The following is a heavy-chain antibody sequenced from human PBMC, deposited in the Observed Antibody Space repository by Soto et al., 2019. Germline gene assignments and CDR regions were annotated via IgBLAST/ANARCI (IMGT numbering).Heavy chain of an antibody. D-gene: IGHD3-22*01. CDR2: INWNGGST. J-gene: IGHJ4*02. Sequence: PGGSLRLSCAASGFTFDDYGMSWVRQAPGKGLEWVSGINWNGGSTGYADSVKGRFAISRDNAKNSLYLQMNSLRAEDTALYYYARVSYYDSSGYYFAVAPDPPQPSYYFDYWGQGTLVTVSS. CDR3: ARVSYYDSSGYYFAVAPDPPQPSYYFDY. V-gene: IGHV3-20*04. CDR1: GFTFDDYG.